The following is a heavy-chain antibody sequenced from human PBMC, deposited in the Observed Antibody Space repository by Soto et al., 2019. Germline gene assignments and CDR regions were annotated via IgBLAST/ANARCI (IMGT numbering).Heavy chain of an antibody. CDR2: IMPVFPTP. V-gene: IGHV1-69*12. Sequence: QVQLVQSGAEVKKPGSSVKVSCKTSGGTFRTSAISWVRQAPGQGLEWMGGIMPVFPTPDYAQKFQGRVTMTADESTGTADMELSRLRSEDTVVYYCARDKDRQQLGGNYYYIMDVWGQGTTVTVSS. CDR3: ARDKDRQQLGGNYYYIMDV. J-gene: IGHJ6*01. CDR1: GGTFRTSA. D-gene: IGHD3-3*02.